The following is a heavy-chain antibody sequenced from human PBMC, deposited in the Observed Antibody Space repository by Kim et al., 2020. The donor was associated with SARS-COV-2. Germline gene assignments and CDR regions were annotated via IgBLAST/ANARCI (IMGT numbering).Heavy chain of an antibody. J-gene: IGHJ4*02. CDR2: INHSGST. CDR3: ARIVVVVAATPFFDY. V-gene: IGHV4-34*01. Sequence: SETLSLTCAVYGGSFSGYYWSWIRQPPGKGLEWIGEINHSGSTNYNPSLKSRVTISVDTSKNQFSLKLSSVTAADTAVYYCARIVVVVAATPFFDYWGQG. D-gene: IGHD2-15*01. CDR1: GGSFSGYY.